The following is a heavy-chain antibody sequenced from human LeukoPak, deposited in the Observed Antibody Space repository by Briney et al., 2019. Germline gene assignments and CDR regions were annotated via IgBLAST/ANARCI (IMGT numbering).Heavy chain of an antibody. V-gene: IGHV4-34*01. CDR2: INHSGAT. J-gene: IGHJ6*02. D-gene: IGHD3-10*01. Sequence: PSDTLSLTCAVYGGSFSDYYWTWTRQSPGKALEWIGEINHSGATDYNPSLKRRVPISLDTSKNQFSLKVRSVTAADTAVYYCARRVRGVIISFYYYNGMDVWGQGTTVTVSS. CDR3: ARRVRGVIISFYYYNGMDV. CDR1: GGSFSDYY.